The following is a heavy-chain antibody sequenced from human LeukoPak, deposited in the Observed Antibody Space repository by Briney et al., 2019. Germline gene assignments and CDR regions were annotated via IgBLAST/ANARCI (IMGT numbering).Heavy chain of an antibody. J-gene: IGHJ4*02. CDR2: ISSRSSFI. V-gene: IGHV3-21*01. CDR3: ARGEGSTL. CDR1: GLTFSSYS. D-gene: IGHD2-2*01. Sequence: GGSLRLSRAASGLTFSSYSFNWLRQAPGKGLEWVSSISSRSSFIYYADAVKGRFTISRDNAKNSLYLQMNSLRVEDTAVYFCARGEGSTLWGQGTLVTVSS.